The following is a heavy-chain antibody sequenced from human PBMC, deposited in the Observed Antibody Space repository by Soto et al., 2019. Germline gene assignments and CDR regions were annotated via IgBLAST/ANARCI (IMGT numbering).Heavy chain of an antibody. CDR3: ARVSRDGYNYDY. J-gene: IGHJ4*02. CDR2: IIPIFGTS. Sequence: QVQLVQSGAEVKKPGSSVKVSCKASGGTFTSYGICWVRQAPGQGLEGMGGIIPIFGTSNYAQKFQGRVTIHPDESTSTAYMEVSSLTADDTAVYYCARVSRDGYNYDYWGQGTLVGVSS. CDR1: GGTFTSYG. V-gene: IGHV1-69*01. D-gene: IGHD5-12*01.